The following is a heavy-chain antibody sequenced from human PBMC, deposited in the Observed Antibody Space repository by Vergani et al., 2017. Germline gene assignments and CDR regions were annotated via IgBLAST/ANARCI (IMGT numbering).Heavy chain of an antibody. D-gene: IGHD3-10*01. CDR3: ARDSWTSELRGVYWFDT. J-gene: IGHJ5*02. CDR1: GGSITSGSFY. CDR2: IHSSGTT. V-gene: IGHV4-61*02. Sequence: QVQLQESGPGVVKPSQTLSLTCTVSGGSITSGSFYWSWIRQPAGKGLEWIGRIHSSGTTNYNPSLKSRVTLSVDTSKNQLSLRMTSVTAADTAVYYCARDSWTSELRGVYWFDTWGQGTLVSVSS.